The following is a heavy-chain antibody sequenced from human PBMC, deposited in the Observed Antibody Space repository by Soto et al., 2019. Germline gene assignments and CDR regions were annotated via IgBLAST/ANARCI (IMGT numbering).Heavy chain of an antibody. D-gene: IGHD2-2*01. CDR2: IIPIFGTA. Sequence: QVQLVQSGAEVKKPGSSVKVSCKASGGTFSSYAISWVRQAPGQGLEWMGGIIPIFGTANYVQKFQGRVTITADESTSTAYMELSSLRSEDTAVYYCARDEGGCSSTSCLIGRFDYWGQGTLVTVSS. J-gene: IGHJ4*02. CDR1: GGTFSSYA. CDR3: ARDEGGCSSTSCLIGRFDY. V-gene: IGHV1-69*01.